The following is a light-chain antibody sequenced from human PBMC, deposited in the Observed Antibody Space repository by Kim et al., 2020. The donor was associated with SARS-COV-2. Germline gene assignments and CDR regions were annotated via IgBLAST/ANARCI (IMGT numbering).Light chain of an antibody. CDR2: ADD. CDR3: STWDASLNDLI. J-gene: IGLJ2*01. Sequence: GEMVTIYCLGASSNIEGNTVNWYQQFPGTAPKLLIDADDQRPSGVPDRFSGSKSGTSVSLAISGLQSEDKADYHCSTWDASLNDLIFGGGTQLTVL. V-gene: IGLV1-44*01. CDR1: SSNIEGNT.